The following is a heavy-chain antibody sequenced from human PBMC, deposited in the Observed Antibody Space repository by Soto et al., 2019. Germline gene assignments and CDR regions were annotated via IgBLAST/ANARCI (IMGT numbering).Heavy chain of an antibody. CDR1: GFTFRSYA. D-gene: IGHD6-19*01. V-gene: IGHV3-23*01. CDR3: AKLHSSGWYLFDY. J-gene: IGHJ4*02. CDR2: ISGSGGST. Sequence: GGSMRLSCAASGFTFRSYAMSWVRQAPGKGLEWVSAISGSGGSTYYADSVKGRFTISRDNSKNTLYLQMNSLRAEDTAVYYCAKLHSSGWYLFDYWGQGTLVTVSS.